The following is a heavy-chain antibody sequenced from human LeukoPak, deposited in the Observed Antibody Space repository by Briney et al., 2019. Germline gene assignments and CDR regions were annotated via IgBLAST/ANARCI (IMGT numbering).Heavy chain of an antibody. CDR2: ISYIGST. D-gene: IGHD4-17*01. V-gene: IGHV4-59*11. Sequence: SETLSLICAVSDDSFSSHYGTWIRRPPGKGLEWIGYISYIGSTNYNPSLKSRVTISIDTSKNEFSLKLTSVTAADTAVYYCARDLVTVTKGFDIWGQGTMVTVSS. J-gene: IGHJ3*02. CDR3: ARDLVTVTKGFDI. CDR1: DDSFSSHY.